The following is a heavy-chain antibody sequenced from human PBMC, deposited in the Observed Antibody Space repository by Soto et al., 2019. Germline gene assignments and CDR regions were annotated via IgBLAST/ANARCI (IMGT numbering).Heavy chain of an antibody. Sequence: PGGSLRLSCPASGFTFSSYSMNWVRQAPGKGLDLVSYIISSSSTIYYSASVKGRFTIHRDNAKNSLYLKMNSLRDXETALYYCARGGYSHGLIYYSGQATLLNVSS. CDR3: ARGGYSHGLIYY. D-gene: IGHD5-18*01. V-gene: IGHV3-48*02. CDR1: GFTFSSYS. CDR2: IISSSSTI. J-gene: IGHJ4*02.